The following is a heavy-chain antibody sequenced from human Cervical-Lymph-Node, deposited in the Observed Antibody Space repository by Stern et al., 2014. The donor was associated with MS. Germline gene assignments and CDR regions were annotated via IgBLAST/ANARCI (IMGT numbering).Heavy chain of an antibody. V-gene: IGHV1-18*01. CDR3: ARDSLIRTFGVEEGMDV. CDR2: SSADNGDT. CDR1: GYFFTSYG. Sequence: VQLVDSGAEVKKPGASVKGSCKASGYFFTSYGISWVRQAPGQGLEWLGWSSADNGDTNYAQNVQGRVTMTTDTSTNTAYMELSSLRSDDTALYYCARDSLIRTFGVEEGMDVWGQGTTVTVSS. J-gene: IGHJ6*02. D-gene: IGHD3-3*01.